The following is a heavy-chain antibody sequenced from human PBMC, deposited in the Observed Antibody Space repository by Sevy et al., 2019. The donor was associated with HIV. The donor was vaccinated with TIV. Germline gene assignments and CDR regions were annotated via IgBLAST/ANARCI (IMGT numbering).Heavy chain of an antibody. D-gene: IGHD3-3*01. CDR3: ARDKTILEGRYGMDV. CDR2: ITSGSSYI. J-gene: IGHJ6*02. V-gene: IGHV3-21*01. CDR1: VFTFSNYN. Sequence: GGSLRLSCAASVFTFSNYNINWVRQAPGKGLEWVSSITSGSSYIFYADSVKGRFTTSRDNAKNSLYLQMNSLRAEDTAVYYCARDKTILEGRYGMDVWGQGTTVTVSS.